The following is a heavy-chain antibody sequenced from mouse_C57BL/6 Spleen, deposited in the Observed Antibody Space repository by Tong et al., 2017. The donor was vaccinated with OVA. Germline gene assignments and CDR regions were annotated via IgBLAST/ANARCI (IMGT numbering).Heavy chain of an antibody. CDR1: GYTFSSYW. J-gene: IGHJ2*01. CDR2: ILPGSGST. CDR3: AREAARVTSDY. Sequence: VQLQQSGAELMKPGASVKISCKATGYTFSSYWIEWVKQRPGHGLEWIGEILPGSGSTNYNEKFKGKATFTADTSSNTAYMQLSSLTSEDSAVYYCAREAARVTSDYWGQGTTLTVSS. D-gene: IGHD3-1*01. V-gene: IGHV1-9*01.